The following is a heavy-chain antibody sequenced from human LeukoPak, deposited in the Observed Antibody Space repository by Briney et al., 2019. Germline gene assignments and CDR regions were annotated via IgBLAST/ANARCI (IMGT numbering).Heavy chain of an antibody. Sequence: GGSLRLSCAASGFTFSGYWMYWVRQVPGKGLVWVSGIKSDGSETTYADSVRGRFTISRDNAKNTVYLQMNSLRAEDTSVYYCARDLRAPPGYWGQGTLVTVSS. CDR3: ARDLRAPPGY. D-gene: IGHD2-8*02. J-gene: IGHJ4*02. CDR2: IKSDGSET. CDR1: GFTFSGYW. V-gene: IGHV3-74*01.